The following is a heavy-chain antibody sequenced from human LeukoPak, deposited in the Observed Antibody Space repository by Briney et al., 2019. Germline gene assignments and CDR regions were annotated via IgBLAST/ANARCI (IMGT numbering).Heavy chain of an antibody. V-gene: IGHV3-33*01. D-gene: IGHD1-26*01. CDR1: GFTFRNHG. Sequence: GGSLRLSCVASGFTFRNHGMHWVRQAPGKGLEWVAVIWHDGSNKYYADSVKGRFTISRDNSKNTLYLQMNSLRAEDTVIYYCARDPKYSGGYYPDYWGQGTLVTVSS. CDR3: ARDPKYSGGYYPDY. J-gene: IGHJ4*02. CDR2: IWHDGSNK.